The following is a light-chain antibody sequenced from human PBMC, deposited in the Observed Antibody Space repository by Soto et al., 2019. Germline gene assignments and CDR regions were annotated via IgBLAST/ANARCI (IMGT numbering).Light chain of an antibody. Sequence: EIVLTQTPGTLSLSPGERATLTCRASQSVSSNYLAWYQQRPGQAPRILIYVASSRATGIPDRFSGSGSGTDFTLTISRLEPEDFAVYYCPQYGSSPITFGQGTRLEIK. CDR1: QSVSSNY. CDR2: VAS. CDR3: PQYGSSPIT. V-gene: IGKV3-20*01. J-gene: IGKJ5*01.